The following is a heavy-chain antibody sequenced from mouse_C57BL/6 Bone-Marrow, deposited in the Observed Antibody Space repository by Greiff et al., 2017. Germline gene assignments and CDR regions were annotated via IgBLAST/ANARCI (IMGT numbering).Heavy chain of an antibody. V-gene: IGHV1-50*01. CDR3: ARDDYGYFDY. CDR1: GYTFTSYW. J-gene: IGHJ2*01. CDR2: IDPSDSYT. Sequence: VKLQQPGAELVKPGASVKLSCTASGYTFTSYWMQWVKQRPGQGLEWIGEIDPSDSYTNYNKKFTGKATLTVDTSSSTAYMQLSSLTSEDSAVYYCARDDYGYFDYWGQGTTLTVSS. D-gene: IGHD2-4*01.